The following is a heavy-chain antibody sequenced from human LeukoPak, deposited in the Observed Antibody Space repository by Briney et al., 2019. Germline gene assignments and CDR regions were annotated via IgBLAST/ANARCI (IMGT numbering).Heavy chain of an antibody. Sequence: SETLSLTCAVYGGSFSGYYWSWIRQPPGKGLEWIGEINHSGSTNYNPSLKSRVTISVDTSKNQFSLKLSSVTAADTAVYYCARGLLDFYYYYYMDVWGKGTTVTVSS. D-gene: IGHD2-15*01. V-gene: IGHV4-34*01. J-gene: IGHJ6*03. CDR3: ARGLLDFYYYYYMDV. CDR1: GGSFSGYY. CDR2: INHSGST.